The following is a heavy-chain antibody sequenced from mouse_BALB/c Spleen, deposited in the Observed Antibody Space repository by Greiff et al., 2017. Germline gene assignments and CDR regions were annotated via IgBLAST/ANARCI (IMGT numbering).Heavy chain of an antibody. CDR2: IDPSDSYT. CDR1: GYTFTSYW. V-gene: IGHV1-69*02. J-gene: IGHJ2*01. D-gene: IGHD2-1*01. Sequence: QVQLQQPGAELVKPGASVKLSCKASGYTFTSYWMHWVKQRPGQGLEWIGEIDPSDSYTNYNQKFKGKATLTVDKSSSTAYMQLSSLTSEDSAVYYCARFRLPGFGYWGQGTTLTVSS. CDR3: ARFRLPGFGY.